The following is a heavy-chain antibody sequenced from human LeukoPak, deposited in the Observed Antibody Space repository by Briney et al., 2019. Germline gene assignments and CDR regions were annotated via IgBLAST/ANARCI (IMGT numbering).Heavy chain of an antibody. CDR1: GGSISSSSYY. Sequence: SETLSLTCTVSGGSISSSSYYWGWIRQPPGKGLEWIGSIYYSGSTYYNPSLKSRVTISVDTSKNQFSLKLSSVTAADTAVYYCARPYDSSSWYYFDYWGQGTLVTVSS. J-gene: IGHJ4*02. CDR3: ARPYDSSSWYYFDY. CDR2: IYYSGST. D-gene: IGHD6-13*01. V-gene: IGHV4-39*01.